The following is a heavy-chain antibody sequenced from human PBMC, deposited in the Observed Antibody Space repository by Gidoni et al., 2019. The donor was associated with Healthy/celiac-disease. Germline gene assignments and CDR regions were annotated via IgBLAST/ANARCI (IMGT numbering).Heavy chain of an antibody. D-gene: IGHD5-12*01. CDR1: GYSISSGYY. CDR2: IYHSGST. Sequence: QVQLQESGPGLVKPSETLSLTCAVSGYSISSGYYWGWIRQPPGKGLEWIGSIYHSGSTYYNPSLKSRVTISVDTSKNQFSLKLSSVTAADTAVYYCAREWIAVTKGFDYWGQGTLVTVSS. CDR3: AREWIAVTKGFDY. V-gene: IGHV4-38-2*02. J-gene: IGHJ4*02.